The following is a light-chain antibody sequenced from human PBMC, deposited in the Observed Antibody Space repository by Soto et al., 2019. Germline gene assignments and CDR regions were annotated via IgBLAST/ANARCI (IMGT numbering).Light chain of an antibody. V-gene: IGLV2-14*01. CDR3: SSYTTSSTYV. CDR1: SSDVGGYNY. J-gene: IGLJ1*01. CDR2: QVT. Sequence: SALTQPHSASGSPGQSVTISCTGTSSDVGGYNYVSWYQHHPGKVPKLMIFQVTKRPSGVSDRFYGSKSGNTASLTISGLQAEDEGDYFCSSYTTSSTYVLGTGTKVTV.